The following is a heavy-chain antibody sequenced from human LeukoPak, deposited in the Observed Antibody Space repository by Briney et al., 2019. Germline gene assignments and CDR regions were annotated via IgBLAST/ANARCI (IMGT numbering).Heavy chain of an antibody. Sequence: GGSLRLSCAASGFTFSSYAMSWVRQAPGKGLEWVSAISGSGGSTYYADSVKGRFTISRDNSKNTLYLQMNSLRAEDTAVDYCARQTGDDFWSGYPPYYYYYMDVWGKGTTVTVSS. CDR3: ARQTGDDFWSGYPPYYYYYMDV. CDR1: GFTFSSYA. V-gene: IGHV3-23*01. D-gene: IGHD3-3*01. CDR2: ISGSGGST. J-gene: IGHJ6*03.